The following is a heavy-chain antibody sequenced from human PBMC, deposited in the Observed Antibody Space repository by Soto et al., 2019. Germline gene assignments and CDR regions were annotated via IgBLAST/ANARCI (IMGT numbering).Heavy chain of an antibody. CDR1: GFTFISFG. Sequence: QVQLVESGGGVVQPGRSLRLSCAASGFTFISFGMPGVRQAPGKGREGVAVIWYDGSNKYYADSVKGRFTISRDNSKNTLYLQMNSLRAEDTAVYYCARETGIAVAGTGYYGMDVWGQGTTVTVSS. CDR3: ARETGIAVAGTGYYGMDV. V-gene: IGHV3-33*01. J-gene: IGHJ6*02. CDR2: IWYDGSNK. D-gene: IGHD6-19*01.